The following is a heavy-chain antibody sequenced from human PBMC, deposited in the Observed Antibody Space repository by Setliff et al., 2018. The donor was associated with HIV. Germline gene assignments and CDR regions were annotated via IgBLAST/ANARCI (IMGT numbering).Heavy chain of an antibody. D-gene: IGHD1-20*01. Sequence: LSLTCTVSGGSITSHFWSWIRQPPGKGLEWIGSMFYSGATNYNPSLKSRVTLSVDTSKNQFSLKLTSVTAADTAVYYCARDPLGYNWRRYFDFWGQGTQVTVSS. CDR2: MFYSGAT. CDR1: GGSITSHF. V-gene: IGHV4-59*11. J-gene: IGHJ4*02. CDR3: ARDPLGYNWRRYFDF.